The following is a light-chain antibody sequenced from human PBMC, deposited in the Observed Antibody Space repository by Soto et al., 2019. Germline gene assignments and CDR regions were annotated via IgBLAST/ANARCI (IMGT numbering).Light chain of an antibody. CDR2: GAS. J-gene: IGKJ5*01. CDR1: QSVTTN. CDR3: QQYNNWPPGT. Sequence: EIVMTQSPATLSVSPGERATLSCRATQSVTTNLAWYQQKPGQAPRLLIYGASTRAAGIPARFSGSGSGTEVTPPISSLQSEDFAFYYCQQYNNWPPGTFGQGTRLEIK. V-gene: IGKV3-15*01.